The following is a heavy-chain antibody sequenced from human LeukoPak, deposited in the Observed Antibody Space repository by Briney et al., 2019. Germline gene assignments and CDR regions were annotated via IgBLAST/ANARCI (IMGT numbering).Heavy chain of an antibody. CDR2: IKEDGSEK. V-gene: IGHV3-7*01. J-gene: IGHJ6*03. D-gene: IGHD3-10*01. CDR3: ARERGDPMGRGVIIKHKYYYYMDV. Sequence: AGGSLRLSCAASGFTFSSYSMSWVRQAPGKGLEWVANIKEDGSEKYYVDSVKGRFTISRDNAKSSLYLQMNSLRAEDTAVYYCARERGDPMGRGVIIKHKYYYYMDVWGKGTTVTVSS. CDR1: GFTFSSYS.